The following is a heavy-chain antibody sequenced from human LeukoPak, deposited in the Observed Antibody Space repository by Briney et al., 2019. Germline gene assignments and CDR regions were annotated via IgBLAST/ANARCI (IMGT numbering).Heavy chain of an antibody. J-gene: IGHJ3*02. CDR3: ARFRDYYDSSGYAFDI. CDR1: GGSISSYY. CDR2: IYYSGST. V-gene: IGHV4-59*01. Sequence: KPSETLSLTCTVSGGSISSYYWSWIRQPPGKGLEWIGYIYYSGSTNYNPSLKSRVTISVDTSKNQFSLKLSSVTAADTAVYYCARFRDYYDSSGYAFDIWGQGTMVTVSS. D-gene: IGHD3-22*01.